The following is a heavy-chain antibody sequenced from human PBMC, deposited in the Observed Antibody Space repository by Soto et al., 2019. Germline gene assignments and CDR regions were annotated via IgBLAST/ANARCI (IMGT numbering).Heavy chain of an antibody. CDR2: IIPIFGTA. V-gene: IGHV1-69*06. Sequence: QVQLVQSGAEVKKPGSSVKVSCKASGGTFSSYAISWVRQAPGQGLEWMGGIIPIFGTANYAQKFQGRVTITADKSTSTAYMELSSLRSEDTAVYYCARVNMITFGEVIPDYFDYWGQGTLVTVSS. J-gene: IGHJ4*02. D-gene: IGHD3-16*02. CDR3: ARVNMITFGEVIPDYFDY. CDR1: GGTFSSYA.